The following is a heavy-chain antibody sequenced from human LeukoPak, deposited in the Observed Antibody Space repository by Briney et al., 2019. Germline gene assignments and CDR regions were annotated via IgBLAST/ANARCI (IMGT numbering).Heavy chain of an antibody. CDR2: ISYDGSNK. Sequence: GGSLRLSCAASGFTFSSYGMHWVRQAPGKGLEWVAVISYDGSNKYYADSVKGRFTISRDNSKNTLYLQMNSLRAEGTAVYYCANSDYWGQGTLVTVSS. V-gene: IGHV3-30*18. CDR3: ANSDY. J-gene: IGHJ4*02. CDR1: GFTFSSYG.